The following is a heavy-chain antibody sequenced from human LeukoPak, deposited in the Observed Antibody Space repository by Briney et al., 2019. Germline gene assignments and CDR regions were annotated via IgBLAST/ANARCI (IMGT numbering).Heavy chain of an antibody. CDR2: MNPNSGNT. J-gene: IGHJ5*02. CDR1: GYTFTSYD. D-gene: IGHD2-2*01. Sequence: ASVKVSCKASGYTFTSYDINWVRQATGQGLEWMGWMNPNSGNTGYAQKFQGRVTMTRNTSISTAYMELSSLRSEDTAVYYCARGSACSSTSCYLDDWFDPWGREPWSPSPQ. V-gene: IGHV1-8*01. CDR3: ARGSACSSTSCYLDDWFDP.